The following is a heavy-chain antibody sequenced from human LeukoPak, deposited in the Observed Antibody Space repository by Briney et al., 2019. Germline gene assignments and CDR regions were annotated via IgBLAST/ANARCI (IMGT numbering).Heavy chain of an antibody. J-gene: IGHJ2*01. V-gene: IGHV1-69*06. Sequence: GASVKVSCKASGYSFTNYDINWVRQANGQGLEWMGGIIPIFGTANYAQKFQGRVTITADKSTSTAYMELSSLRSEDTAVYYCARKTIERYSSSWDWYFDLWGRGTLVTVSS. CDR2: IIPIFGTA. CDR3: ARKTIERYSSSWDWYFDL. D-gene: IGHD6-13*01. CDR1: GYSFTNYD.